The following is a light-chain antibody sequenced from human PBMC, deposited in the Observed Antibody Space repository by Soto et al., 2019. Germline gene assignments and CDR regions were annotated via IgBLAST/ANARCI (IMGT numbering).Light chain of an antibody. V-gene: IGKV3-20*01. CDR3: QQYGSSPPYT. CDR2: DAS. CDR1: QSISH. J-gene: IGKJ2*01. Sequence: EIVLTQSPGTLSLSPGERATLSCRASQSISHLAWYQQKPGQAPRLLISDASIRATGIPDRFSGSGSGTDFTITISRLEPEDLAVYYCQQYGSSPPYTFGQGTKLEI.